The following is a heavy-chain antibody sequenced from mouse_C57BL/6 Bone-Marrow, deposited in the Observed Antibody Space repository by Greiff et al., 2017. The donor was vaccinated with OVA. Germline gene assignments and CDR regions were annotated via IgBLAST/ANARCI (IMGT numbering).Heavy chain of an antibody. CDR1: GYTFTSYW. J-gene: IGHJ1*03. Sequence: QVQLQQSGAELVKPGASVKVSCKASGYTFTSYWMHWVKQRPGQGLEWIGRIHPSDSDTNYNHKFKGTATLTVDKYSSTAYMQLISLTSEDAAVYYCAKPLTYDYDRDFDVWGTGTTVTVSS. CDR3: AKPLTYDYDRDFDV. V-gene: IGHV1-74*01. CDR2: IHPSDSDT. D-gene: IGHD2-4*01.